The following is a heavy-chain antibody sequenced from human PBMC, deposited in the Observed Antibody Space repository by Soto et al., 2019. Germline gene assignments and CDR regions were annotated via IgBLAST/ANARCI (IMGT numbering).Heavy chain of an antibody. D-gene: IGHD3-10*01. CDR1: GFAFSSHP. CDR2: ISDGGDLT. CDR3: ARRVIGSSRAFDI. V-gene: IGHV3-23*01. J-gene: IGHJ3*02. Sequence: WGSLRLSCSASGFAFSSHPMSWFRQAPEKGLEWVAGISDGGDLTYNADSVRGRFTISRDNSRNTLYLQMNSLRAEDTAVYYCARRVIGSSRAFDIWGQGTMVTVSS.